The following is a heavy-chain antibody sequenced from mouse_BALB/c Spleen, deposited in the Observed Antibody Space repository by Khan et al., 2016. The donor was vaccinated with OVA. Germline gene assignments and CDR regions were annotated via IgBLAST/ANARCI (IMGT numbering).Heavy chain of an antibody. Sequence: DVQLQESGPGLVKPSQSLSLTCTVTGYSITSDYAWNWIRQFPGNKLEWMGYISYSGSTGYNPSLKSRISITRDTSKNQFFLQLNSVTTEDTATYYCARRAYYGNWYFDVWGAGTTVTVSS. CDR1: GYSITSDYA. D-gene: IGHD2-1*01. V-gene: IGHV3-2*02. CDR2: ISYSGST. J-gene: IGHJ1*01. CDR3: ARRAYYGNWYFDV.